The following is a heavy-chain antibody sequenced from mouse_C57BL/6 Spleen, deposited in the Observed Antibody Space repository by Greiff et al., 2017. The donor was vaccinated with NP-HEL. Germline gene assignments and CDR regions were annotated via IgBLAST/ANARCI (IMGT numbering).Heavy chain of an antibody. D-gene: IGHD1-1*01. Sequence: VNLVESGPGLVAPSQSLSITCTVSGFSLTSYAISWVRQPPGKGLEWLGVIWTGGGTNYNSALKSRLSISKDNSKSQVFLKMNSLQTDDTARYYCARNRDYYGSYWYFDVWGTGTTVTVSS. CDR1: GFSLTSYA. CDR2: IWTGGGT. J-gene: IGHJ1*03. CDR3: ARNRDYYGSYWYFDV. V-gene: IGHV2-9-1*01.